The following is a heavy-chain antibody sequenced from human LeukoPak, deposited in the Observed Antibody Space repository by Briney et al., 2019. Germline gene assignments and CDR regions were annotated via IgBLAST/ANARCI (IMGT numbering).Heavy chain of an antibody. J-gene: IGHJ6*03. Sequence: GESLKISCEGSGYSFTNYWIAWVRQLPGKGLEWMGIIYPGDSDIRYSPSFQGQVTISADKSISTAYLQWSSLKASDTAMYYCARHYGSGINLGYMDVWGKGTTVTISS. D-gene: IGHD3-10*01. CDR2: IYPGDSDI. V-gene: IGHV5-51*01. CDR1: GYSFTNYW. CDR3: ARHYGSGINLGYMDV.